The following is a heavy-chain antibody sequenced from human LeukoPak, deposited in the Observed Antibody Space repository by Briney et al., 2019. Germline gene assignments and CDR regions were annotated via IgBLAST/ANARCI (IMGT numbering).Heavy chain of an antibody. CDR2: IRYDGSNK. CDR3: AKGWEPTMRESMDV. Sequence: PGGSLRLSCAASGFTSSSYGMHWVRQAPGKGLEWVAFIRYDGSNKYYADSVKGRFTISRDNSKNTLYLQMNSLRAEDTAVYYCAKGWEPTMRESMDVWGKGTTVTVSS. D-gene: IGHD1-26*01. CDR1: GFTSSSYG. V-gene: IGHV3-30*02. J-gene: IGHJ6*03.